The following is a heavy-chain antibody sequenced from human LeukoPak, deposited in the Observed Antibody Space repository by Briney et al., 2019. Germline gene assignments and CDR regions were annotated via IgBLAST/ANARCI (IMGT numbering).Heavy chain of an antibody. Sequence: GRSLRLSCAASGFTFSSYAMHWVRQAPGKGLEWVAVISYDGSNKYYADSVKGRFTISRDNAKNSLYLQMNSLRAEDTAVYYCALHGTWILGIDYWGQGTLVTVSS. CDR3: ALHGTWILGIDY. D-gene: IGHD5-18*01. J-gene: IGHJ4*02. V-gene: IGHV3-30*04. CDR2: ISYDGSNK. CDR1: GFTFSSYA.